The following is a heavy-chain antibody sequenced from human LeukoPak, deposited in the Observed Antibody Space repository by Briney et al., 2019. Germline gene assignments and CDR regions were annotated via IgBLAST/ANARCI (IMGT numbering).Heavy chain of an antibody. D-gene: IGHD7-27*01. CDR2: IWYDGSNK. V-gene: IGHV3-33*01. CDR1: GFTFSSYG. Sequence: TGASLRLSCAASGFTFSSYGMHWVRQAPGKGLEWVAVIWYDGSNKYYADSVKGRFTISRDNSKNTLYLQMNSLRAEDTAVYYCARVEGSNWGYYYGMDVWGQGTTVTVSS. J-gene: IGHJ6*02. CDR3: ARVEGSNWGYYYGMDV.